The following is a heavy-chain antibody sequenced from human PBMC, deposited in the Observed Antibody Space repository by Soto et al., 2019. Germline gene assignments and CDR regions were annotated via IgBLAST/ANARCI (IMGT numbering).Heavy chain of an antibody. D-gene: IGHD1-26*01. CDR3: GGVSGSSNYGMDI. V-gene: IGHV4-4*02. CDR2: IYHSGST. CDR1: GGSISSSNW. J-gene: IGHJ6*04. Sequence: SETLSLTCAVSGGSISSSNWWSWVRQPPGKGLEWIGEIYHSGSTNYNPSLKSRVTISVDKSKNQFSLKLSSVTAADTAVYYCGGVSGSSNYGMDIWGKGTTLTVSS.